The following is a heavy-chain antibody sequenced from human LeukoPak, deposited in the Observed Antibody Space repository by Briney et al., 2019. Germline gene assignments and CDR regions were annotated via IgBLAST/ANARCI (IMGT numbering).Heavy chain of an antibody. Sequence: PGGSLRLSCAASGFTFTSYAMSWIRQAPGKGLEWVAAISAGGENTYYADSVKGRFTISRDNSKNTLYLQMNSLRAEDTAVYYCAKDIRTLIAPGRFDYWGQGTLVTVSS. J-gene: IGHJ4*02. CDR1: GFTFTSYA. CDR2: ISAGGENT. CDR3: AKDIRTLIAPGRFDY. V-gene: IGHV3-23*01. D-gene: IGHD1-14*01.